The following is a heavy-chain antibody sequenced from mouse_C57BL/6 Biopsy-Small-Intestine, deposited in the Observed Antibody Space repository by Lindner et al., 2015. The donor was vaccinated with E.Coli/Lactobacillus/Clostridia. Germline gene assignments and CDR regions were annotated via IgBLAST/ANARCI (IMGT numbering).Heavy chain of an antibody. J-gene: IGHJ3*02. CDR3: ARVGDGSKYELAFHM. D-gene: IGHD5-1-1*01. CDR2: IGPHIGDT. Sequence: SVKVSCKASGYSFTGYYLHWVRQAPGQGLEWMGWIGPHIGDTYYAQKFQGRVTMTRDTSISTAYMELNRLRSDDTAMYYCARVGDGSKYELAFHMWGQGTMVTVSS. CDR1: GYSFTGYY. V-gene: IGHV1-66*01.